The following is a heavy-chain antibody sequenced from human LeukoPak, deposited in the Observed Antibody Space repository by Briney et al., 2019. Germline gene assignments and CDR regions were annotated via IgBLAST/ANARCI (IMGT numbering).Heavy chain of an antibody. J-gene: IGHJ4*02. D-gene: IGHD7-27*01. CDR3: ARDYRTGFDY. CDR2: ISTYNGNT. Sequence: ASVKVSCKASGYTFTSYGISWVRQAPGQGLEWLGWISTYNGNTHYAQKLQGRVTMTTDTSTTTAYMELRSLRSDDAAVYYCARDYRTGFDYWGQGTLVTVSS. CDR1: GYTFTSYG. V-gene: IGHV1-18*01.